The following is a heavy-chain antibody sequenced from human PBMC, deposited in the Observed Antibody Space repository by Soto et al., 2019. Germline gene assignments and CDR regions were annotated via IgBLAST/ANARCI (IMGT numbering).Heavy chain of an antibody. Sequence: PSETLSLTCTVSGGSISSYYRSWIRQPPGKGLEWIGYIYYSGSTNYNPSLKSRVTISVGTSKNQFSLKLSSVTAADTAVYYCARGAGYTSGWYESAWFDPRGQGTLVTVSS. CDR3: ARGAGYTSGWYESAWFDP. J-gene: IGHJ5*02. CDR1: GGSISSYY. CDR2: IYYSGST. D-gene: IGHD6-19*01. V-gene: IGHV4-59*01.